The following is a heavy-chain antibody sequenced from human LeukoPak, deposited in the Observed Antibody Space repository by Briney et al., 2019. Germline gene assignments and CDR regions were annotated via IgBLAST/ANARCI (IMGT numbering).Heavy chain of an antibody. Sequence: GGSLRLSCAASGFTFSSYSMNWVRQAPGKGLEWDSYISSSSSTIYYADSVKGRFTISRDNAKNSLYLQMNSLRAEDTAVYYCARDGGSGWSYFDYWGQGTLVTVSS. CDR2: ISSSSSTI. CDR3: ARDGGSGWSYFDY. V-gene: IGHV3-48*01. D-gene: IGHD6-19*01. CDR1: GFTFSSYS. J-gene: IGHJ4*02.